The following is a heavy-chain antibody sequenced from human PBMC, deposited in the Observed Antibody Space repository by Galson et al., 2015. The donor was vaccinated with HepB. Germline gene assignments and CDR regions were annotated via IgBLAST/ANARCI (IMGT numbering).Heavy chain of an antibody. V-gene: IGHV3-30*04. CDR1: GFTFSSYA. Sequence: SLRLSCAASGFTFSSYAMHWVRQAPGKGLEWVAVISYDGSNKYYADSVKGRFTISRDNSKNTLYLQMNSLRAEDTAVYYCAREVYDRGFGELLAGDYYYYGMDVWGQGTTVTVSS. J-gene: IGHJ6*02. CDR2: ISYDGSNK. D-gene: IGHD3-10*01. CDR3: AREVYDRGFGELLAGDYYYYGMDV.